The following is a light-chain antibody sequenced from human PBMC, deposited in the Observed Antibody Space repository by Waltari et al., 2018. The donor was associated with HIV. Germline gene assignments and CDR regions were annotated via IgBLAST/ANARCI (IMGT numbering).Light chain of an antibody. CDR2: DAS. Sequence: EIVLTQSPGTLSLSLGERATLSCRASHSVNSNFLAWYQHKPGQAPRLLIYDASTRATGIPDKFSGSGSGSDFTLTISRLEPEDFAVYYCQQYAGFPLTFGGGTKVDIK. J-gene: IGKJ4*01. V-gene: IGKV3-20*01. CDR1: HSVNSNF. CDR3: QQYAGFPLT.